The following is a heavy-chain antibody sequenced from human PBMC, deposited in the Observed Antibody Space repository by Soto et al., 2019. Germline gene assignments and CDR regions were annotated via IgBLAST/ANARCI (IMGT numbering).Heavy chain of an antibody. V-gene: IGHV3-23*01. D-gene: IGHD2-15*01. CDR1: GFTFSSYA. CDR3: AKDLWACSGGSCYYYYMDV. J-gene: IGHJ6*03. Sequence: PGGSLRLSCATSGFTFSSYAMSWVRQAPGKGLEWVSAISGSGGSTYYADSVKGRFTISRDNSKNTLYLQMNSLRAEDTAVYYCAKDLWACSGGSCYYYYMDVWGKGTTVTVS. CDR2: ISGSGGST.